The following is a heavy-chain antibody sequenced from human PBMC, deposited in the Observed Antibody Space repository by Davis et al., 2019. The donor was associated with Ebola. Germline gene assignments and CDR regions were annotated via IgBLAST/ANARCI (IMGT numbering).Heavy chain of an antibody. Sequence: GESLKISCAASGFTFSSYWMHWVRQAPGKGLEWVSGISWNSGSIGYADSVKGRFTISRDNAKNSLYLQMNSLRAEDTAVYYCARDGRYYGMDVWGQGTTVTVSS. CDR1: GFTFSSYW. J-gene: IGHJ6*02. CDR2: ISWNSGSI. V-gene: IGHV3-21*01. CDR3: ARDGRYYGMDV.